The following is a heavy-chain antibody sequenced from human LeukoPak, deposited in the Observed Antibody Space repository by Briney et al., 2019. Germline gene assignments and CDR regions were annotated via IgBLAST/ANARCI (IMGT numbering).Heavy chain of an antibody. J-gene: IGHJ4*02. D-gene: IGHD6-13*01. V-gene: IGHV3-30*02. CDR1: GFTFSSYG. CDR3: TKGEKAATGNS. CDR2: IRYDGSNK. Sequence: GGSLRLSCAASGFTFSSYGMHWVRQAPGKGLEWVAFIRYDGSNKNHADSVKGRFTISRDNSKNTLYLQMNSLRPEDTALYYCTKGEKAATGNSWGQGTLVTVSS.